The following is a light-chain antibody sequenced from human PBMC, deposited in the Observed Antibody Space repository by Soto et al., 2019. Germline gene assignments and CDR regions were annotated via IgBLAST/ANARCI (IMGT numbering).Light chain of an antibody. CDR1: QTSSNL. CDR3: QQYNSHSWT. J-gene: IGKJ1*01. CDR2: AAS. V-gene: IGKV1-5*01. Sequence: DIEMTQSPATLSASAGDRVTISCGASQTSSNLSAWYQQKPEKARNLLIYAASSVKSGVASSFSGSGSGTEFTLTSSMQQQDYVVYYCRQQYNSHSWTFGQGTKVDIK.